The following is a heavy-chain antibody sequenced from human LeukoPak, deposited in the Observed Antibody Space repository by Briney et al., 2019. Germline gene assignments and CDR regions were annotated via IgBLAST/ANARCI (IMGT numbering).Heavy chain of an antibody. CDR1: GGTFSSYA. CDR3: ARRYDILTGYSLPDNWFDP. J-gene: IGHJ5*02. V-gene: IGHV1-69*13. D-gene: IGHD3-9*01. CDR2: IIPIIGTA. Sequence: SVKVSCKASGGTFSSYAISWVRQAPGQGLEWMGGIIPIIGTANYAQKFQGRVTITADESTSTAYMELSSLRSEDTAVYYCARRYDILTGYSLPDNWFDPWGRGTLVTVSS.